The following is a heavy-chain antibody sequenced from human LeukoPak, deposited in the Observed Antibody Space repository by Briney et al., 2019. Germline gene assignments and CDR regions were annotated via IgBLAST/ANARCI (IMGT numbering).Heavy chain of an antibody. CDR2: FYHSGST. Sequence: PSETLSLTCTVSGDSISSGSYYWGWIRQPPGKGLEWIGSFYHSGSTFYNPSLKSRVTISVDTSKNQFSLKLSSVTAADTAVYYCARGYSSGFHLPNWFDPWGQGTLVTVSS. CDR1: GDSISSGSYY. V-gene: IGHV4-39*07. CDR3: ARGYSSGFHLPNWFDP. D-gene: IGHD6-19*01. J-gene: IGHJ5*02.